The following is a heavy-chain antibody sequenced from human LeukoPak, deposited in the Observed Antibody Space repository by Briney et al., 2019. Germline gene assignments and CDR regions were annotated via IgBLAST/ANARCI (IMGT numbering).Heavy chain of an antibody. V-gene: IGHV3-23*01. CDR2: ISESGGVT. CDR1: GFTFSRSA. CDR3: ARDAALLPGKYYYYMDV. Sequence: GGSLRLSCAASGFTFSRSAMSWVCQAPAKGLEWVSGISESGGVTYYVDSVKGRFTISRDNSENTLYLQMNSLTAEDTAVYFCARDAALLPGKYYYYMDVWGKGTTVIVSS. D-gene: IGHD6-25*01. J-gene: IGHJ6*03.